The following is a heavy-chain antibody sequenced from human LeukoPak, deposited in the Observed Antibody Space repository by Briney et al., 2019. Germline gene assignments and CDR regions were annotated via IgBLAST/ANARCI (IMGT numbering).Heavy chain of an antibody. CDR3: ARGVGQWLVHSDY. D-gene: IGHD6-19*01. J-gene: IGHJ4*02. V-gene: IGHV3-74*01. Sequence: PGGSLRLSCAASGFTFSSYWMHWVRQAPGKGLVWVSRINIDGSNTDYADSVKGRFTISRDNAKNTLPLQMNSLRAEDTAVYYCARGVGQWLVHSDYWGQGTLVTVSS. CDR2: INIDGSNT. CDR1: GFTFSSYW.